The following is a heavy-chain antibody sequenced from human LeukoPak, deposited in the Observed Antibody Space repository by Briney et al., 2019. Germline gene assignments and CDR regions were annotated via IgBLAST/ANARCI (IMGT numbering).Heavy chain of an antibody. V-gene: IGHV4-59*12. J-gene: IGHJ6*03. CDR1: GGSISSYY. CDR3: ARAYYYMDV. D-gene: IGHD3-16*01. CDR2: INHSGST. Sequence: SETLSLTCTASGGSISSYYWSWIRQPPGKGLEWIGEINHSGSTNYNPSLKSRVTISLDTSKNQFSLKLSSVTAADTAVYYCARAYYYMDVWGKGTTVTVSS.